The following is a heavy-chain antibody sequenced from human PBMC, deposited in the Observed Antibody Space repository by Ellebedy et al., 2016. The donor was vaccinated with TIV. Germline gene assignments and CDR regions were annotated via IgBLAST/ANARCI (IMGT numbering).Heavy chain of an antibody. Sequence: GGSLRLSXAASGFTFSSYGMHWVRQAPGKGLEWVAVIWYDGSNKYYADSVKGRFTISRDNSKNTLYLQMGSLRAEDMAVYYCARDMGFHPISGGSYYVYGPTGVRSYGMDVWGQGTTVTVSS. CDR1: GFTFSSYG. CDR2: IWYDGSNK. V-gene: IGHV3-33*01. J-gene: IGHJ6*02. D-gene: IGHD1-26*01. CDR3: ARDMGFHPISGGSYYVYGPTGVRSYGMDV.